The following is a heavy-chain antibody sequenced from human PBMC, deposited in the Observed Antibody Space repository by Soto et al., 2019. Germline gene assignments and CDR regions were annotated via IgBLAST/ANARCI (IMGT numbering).Heavy chain of an antibody. Sequence: QTWGSLRLSCAASGFTFSSYAMSWVRQAPEKGLEWVSAISGSGGSTYYADSVKGRFTISRDNSKNTLYLQMNSLRAEDTAVYYCAKLVRTNTLPLTFDYWGQGTLVTVSS. J-gene: IGHJ4*02. D-gene: IGHD7-27*01. CDR1: GFTFSSYA. CDR3: AKLVRTNTLPLTFDY. V-gene: IGHV3-23*01. CDR2: ISGSGGST.